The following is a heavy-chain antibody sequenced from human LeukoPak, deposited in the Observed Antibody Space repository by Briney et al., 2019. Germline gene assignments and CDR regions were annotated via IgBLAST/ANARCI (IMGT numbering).Heavy chain of an antibody. Sequence: SETLSLTCAVYGGSFSGYYWSWIRQPPGKGLEWSGEINHSGSTNYNPSLKGRVTISVDTSNNQFSLKLSSVTAADTAVYYCARHRASSSCYPPFESYFDYWGQGTLVTVSS. CDR1: GGSFSGYY. CDR2: INHSGST. CDR3: ARHRASSSCYPPFESYFDY. J-gene: IGHJ4*02. V-gene: IGHV4-34*01. D-gene: IGHD6-13*01.